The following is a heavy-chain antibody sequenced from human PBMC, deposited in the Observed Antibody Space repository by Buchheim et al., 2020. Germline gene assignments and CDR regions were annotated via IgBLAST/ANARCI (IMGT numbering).Heavy chain of an antibody. CDR1: GGSFSDYY. CDR3: ARGPTIAAESTFSFDC. CDR2: INHSGST. D-gene: IGHD6-13*01. J-gene: IGHJ4*02. V-gene: IGHV4-34*01. Sequence: QVQLQQWGAGLLKPSETLSLTCAVFGGSFSDYYWSWIRQPPGKGLEWIGDINHSGSTNYSPSLKSRVTISVDTSKNQFSLKLSSMTAADTAVYYCARGPTIAAESTFSFDCWGQGTL.